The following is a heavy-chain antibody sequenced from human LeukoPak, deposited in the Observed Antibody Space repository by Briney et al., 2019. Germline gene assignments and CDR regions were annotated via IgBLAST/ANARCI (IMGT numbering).Heavy chain of an antibody. CDR1: GGPITNYY. V-gene: IGHV4-4*08. CDR3: ARDSGYSYGFGFDP. D-gene: IGHD5-18*01. Sequence: SETLSLTCTVSGGPITNYYWSWIRQAPGKGLEWIGDIFYSGSTDYNPSLKSRGTISVDPSKHQFSLKLSSVTAADTAVYYCARDSGYSYGFGFDPWGQGTLVTVSS. CDR2: IFYSGST. J-gene: IGHJ5*02.